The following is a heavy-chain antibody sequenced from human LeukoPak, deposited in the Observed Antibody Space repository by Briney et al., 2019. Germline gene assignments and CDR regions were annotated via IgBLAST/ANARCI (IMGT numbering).Heavy chain of an antibody. CDR1: GGSISSGDYY. CDR3: AREGDYGDYGRFDP. J-gene: IGHJ5*02. Sequence: SQTLSLTCTVSGGSISSGDYYWSWIRQPPGKGLEWIGYIYYSGSTNYNPSLRSRVTISIDTSKNQFSLKLSSVTAADTAVYYCAREGDYGDYGRFDPWGQGTLVTVSS. CDR2: IYYSGST. V-gene: IGHV4-30-4*08. D-gene: IGHD4-17*01.